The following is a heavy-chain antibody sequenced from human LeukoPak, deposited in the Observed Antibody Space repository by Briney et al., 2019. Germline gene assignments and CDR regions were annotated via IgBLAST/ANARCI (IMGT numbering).Heavy chain of an antibody. J-gene: IGHJ6*02. Sequence: GGSLRLSCAASGFTFSSYWMSWVRQAPGTGLEWVANIKQDGSEKYYVDSVKGRFTISRDNSKNTLYLQMNSLRAEDTAVYYCARDGGIGYSSSCCYYGMDVWGQGTTVTVSS. CDR1: GFTFSSYW. CDR3: ARDGGIGYSSSCCYYGMDV. CDR2: IKQDGSEK. D-gene: IGHD6-13*01. V-gene: IGHV3-7*01.